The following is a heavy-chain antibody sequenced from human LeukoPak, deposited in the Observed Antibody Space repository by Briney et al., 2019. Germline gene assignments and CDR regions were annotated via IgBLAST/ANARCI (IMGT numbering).Heavy chain of an antibody. CDR3: ATRELLWFGESLYGMDV. J-gene: IGHJ6*02. CDR1: GGSFSGYY. D-gene: IGHD3-10*01. V-gene: IGHV4-34*01. CDR2: INHSGST. Sequence: SETLSLTCAVYGGSFSGYYWSWIRQPPGKGLEWMGEINHSGSTNYNPSLKSRVTISVDTSKNQFSLKLSSVTAADTAVYYCATRELLWFGESLYGMDVWGQGTTVTVSS.